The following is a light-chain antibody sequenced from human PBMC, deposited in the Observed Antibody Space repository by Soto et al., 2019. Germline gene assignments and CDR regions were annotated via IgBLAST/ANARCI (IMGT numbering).Light chain of an antibody. CDR2: DAS. Sequence: VFTHSPATLSLYPWEIATLSFRASQSFSSYLAWYQQKPGQAPRLLIYDASNRATGIPARFSGSGSGTDFTLTISSLEPEDFAVYYCQQRSNWLWTFGQGTKVDI. CDR1: QSFSSY. CDR3: QQRSNWLWT. V-gene: IGKV3-11*01. J-gene: IGKJ1*01.